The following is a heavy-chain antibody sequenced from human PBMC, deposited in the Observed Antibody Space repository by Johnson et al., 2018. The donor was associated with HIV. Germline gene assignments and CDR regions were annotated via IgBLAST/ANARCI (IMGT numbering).Heavy chain of an antibody. CDR1: GFTFSSYW. V-gene: IGHV3-7*01. D-gene: IGHD1-26*01. CDR3: AKGMWGHDAFDI. CDR2: IKQDGSEK. J-gene: IGHJ3*02. Sequence: VQLVESGGGLVQPGGSLRLSCAASGFTFSSYWMSWVRRAPGKGLEWVANIKQDGSEKYSVGSVKGRFTISRDNAKNSLYLQMNSLRAEDTAVYYCAKGMWGHDAFDIWGQGTMVTVSS.